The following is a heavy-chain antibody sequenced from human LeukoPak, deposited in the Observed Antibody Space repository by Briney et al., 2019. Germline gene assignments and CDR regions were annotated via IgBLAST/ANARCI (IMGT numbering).Heavy chain of an antibody. CDR3: AREPRFYGDYVGSWFDP. CDR2: INPNSGGT. V-gene: IGHV1-2*02. J-gene: IGHJ5*02. D-gene: IGHD4-17*01. Sequence: ASVTVSCRASGYTFTGYYMHWVRQAPGQGLEWMGWINPNSGGTNYAQKFQGRVTMTRDTSISTAYMELSRLRSDDTAVYYCAREPRFYGDYVGSWFDPWGQGTLVTVSS. CDR1: GYTFTGYY.